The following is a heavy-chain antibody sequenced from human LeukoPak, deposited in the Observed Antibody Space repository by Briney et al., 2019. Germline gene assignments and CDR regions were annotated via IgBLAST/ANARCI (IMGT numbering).Heavy chain of an antibody. CDR3: ARDPSFPSSGWKGTYYYYGMDV. CDR1: GYTFTSYD. Sequence: ASVKVSCKASGYTFTSYDINWVRQATGQGLEWMGWMNPNSGNTGYAQKFQGRVTMTRNTSISTAYMELSSLRSEDTAVYYCARDPSFPSSGWKGTYYYYGMDVWGQGTTVTVSS. J-gene: IGHJ6*02. CDR2: MNPNSGNT. D-gene: IGHD6-19*01. V-gene: IGHV1-8*01.